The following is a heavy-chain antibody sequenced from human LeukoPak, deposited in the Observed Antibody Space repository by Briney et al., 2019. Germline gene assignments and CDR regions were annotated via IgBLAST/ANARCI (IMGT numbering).Heavy chain of an antibody. CDR3: ARERVPWIQLWLGYFDS. V-gene: IGHV3-21*01. CDR2: ISSSSSYI. J-gene: IGHJ4*02. Sequence: GSLRLSCAASGFTFSSYSMNWVRQAPGKGLEWVSSISSSSSYIYYADSVKGRFTISRDNSKNTLYLQMNSLRAEDTAVYYCARERVPWIQLWLGYFDSWGQGTLVTVSS. CDR1: GFTFSSYS. D-gene: IGHD5-18*01.